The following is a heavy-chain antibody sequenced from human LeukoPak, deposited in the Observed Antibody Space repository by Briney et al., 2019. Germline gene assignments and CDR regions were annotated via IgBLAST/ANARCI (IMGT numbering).Heavy chain of an antibody. J-gene: IGHJ5*02. V-gene: IGHV1-18*01. Sequence: ASVKVSCKASGYTFTSYGISWVRQAPGQGLEWMGWISAYNGNTNYAQKLQGRVTITTDTSTSTAYMELRSLRSDDTAVYYCARDNLTPIGSSWYGRFDPWGQGTLVTVSS. CDR3: ARDNLTPIGSSWYGRFDP. D-gene: IGHD6-13*01. CDR1: GYTFTSYG. CDR2: ISAYNGNT.